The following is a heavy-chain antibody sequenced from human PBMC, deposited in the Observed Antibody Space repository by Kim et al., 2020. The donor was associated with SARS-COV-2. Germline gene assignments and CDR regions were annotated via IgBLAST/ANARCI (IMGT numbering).Heavy chain of an antibody. J-gene: IGHJ4*02. Sequence: ASVKVSCKASGYTFTNHAINWVRQAPGRGLEWMGWINTDTGSPTYAPDFTGRFVFSLDTSVSTAYLQIRSLEAEDTALYYCAGVVLGGYRYIDSWGQGTL. CDR2: INTDTGSP. CDR3: AGVVLGGYRYIDS. V-gene: IGHV7-4-1*02. CDR1: GYTFTNHA. D-gene: IGHD3-16*02.